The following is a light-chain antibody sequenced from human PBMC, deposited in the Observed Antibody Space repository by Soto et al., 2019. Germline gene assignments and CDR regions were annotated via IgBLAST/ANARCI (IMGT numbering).Light chain of an antibody. J-gene: IGKJ1*01. Sequence: EIVLTQFPATLSLSPGERATLSCRASQSLHSNFLVWYQQKPGQAPRLLISSASRRATGIPDRFSGSGSGTDFTLTISRLDPEDFAVYYCQYYGNSPLTFGQGTKVDI. V-gene: IGKV3-20*01. CDR3: QYYGNSPLT. CDR2: SAS. CDR1: QSLHSNF.